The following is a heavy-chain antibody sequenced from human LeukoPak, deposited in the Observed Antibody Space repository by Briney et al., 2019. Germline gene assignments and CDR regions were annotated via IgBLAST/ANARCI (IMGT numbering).Heavy chain of an antibody. Sequence: SETLSLTCTVSGGSISSSSYYWGWIRQPPGKGLEWIGSIYYSGSTYHNPSLKSRVTISVDTSKNQFSLKLSSVTAADTAVYYCARRNPGSSWGLIDYWGQGTLVTVSS. J-gene: IGHJ4*02. CDR1: GGSISSSSYY. D-gene: IGHD6-13*01. V-gene: IGHV4-39*01. CDR3: ARRNPGSSWGLIDY. CDR2: IYYSGST.